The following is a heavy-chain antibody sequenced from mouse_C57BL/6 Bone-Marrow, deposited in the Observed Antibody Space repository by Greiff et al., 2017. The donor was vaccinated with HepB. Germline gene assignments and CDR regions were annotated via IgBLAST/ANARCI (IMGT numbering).Heavy chain of an antibody. CDR2: IDPEDGDT. CDR3: TTDYYVSLYYFDY. Sequence: VQLQQSGAELVRPGASVKLSCTASGFNIKDYYMHWVKQRPEQGLEWIGRIDPEDGDTEYAPKFQGKATMTADTSSNTAYLQLSSLTSEDTAVYYCTTDYYVSLYYFDYWGQGTTLTVSS. D-gene: IGHD1-1*01. V-gene: IGHV14-1*01. J-gene: IGHJ2*01. CDR1: GFNIKDYY.